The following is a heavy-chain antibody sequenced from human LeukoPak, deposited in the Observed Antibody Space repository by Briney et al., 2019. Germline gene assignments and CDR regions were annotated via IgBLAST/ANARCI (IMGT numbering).Heavy chain of an antibody. CDR2: INWNGGST. CDR1: GFTFDDYG. CDR3: ARVAYCGGDCYWYYYYYMDV. D-gene: IGHD2-21*02. Sequence: AGGSLRLSCAASGFTFDDYGMSWVRQAPGKGLEWVSGINWNGGSTGYADSVKGRFTISRDNAKNSLYLQMNSLRAEDTALYHCARVAYCGGDCYWYYYYYMDVWGKGTTVTISS. V-gene: IGHV3-20*01. J-gene: IGHJ6*03.